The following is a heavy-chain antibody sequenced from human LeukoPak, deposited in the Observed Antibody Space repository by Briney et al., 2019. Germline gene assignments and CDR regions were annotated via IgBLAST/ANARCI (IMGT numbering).Heavy chain of an antibody. J-gene: IGHJ4*02. CDR3: ARADYCSSTSCPYFDY. Sequence: SQTLSLTCAISGDSVSSNSAAWNWIRQSPSRGLEWLGRTYYRSKWYNDYAVSVKSRITINPDTSKNQFSLQLNSVTPEDTAVYYCARADYCSSTSCPYFDYWGQGTLVTVSS. CDR1: GDSVSSNSAA. V-gene: IGHV6-1*01. D-gene: IGHD2-2*01. CDR2: TYYRSKWYN.